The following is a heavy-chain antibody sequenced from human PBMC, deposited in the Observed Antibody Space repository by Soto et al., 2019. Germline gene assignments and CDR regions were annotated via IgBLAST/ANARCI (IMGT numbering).Heavy chain of an antibody. Sequence: QVQLVESGGGVVQPGRSLRLSCAASGFTFSTYGVHWVRQAPGKGLEWVAVISYDGSTKYYADSVKGRFTISRDNSKSXLYLQMTSLRPEDTAVYYCAKGVPTMWVNYYGMDVWGQGTTVTVSS. CDR1: GFTFSTYG. CDR2: ISYDGSTK. J-gene: IGHJ6*02. CDR3: AKGVPTMWVNYYGMDV. D-gene: IGHD5-12*01. V-gene: IGHV3-30*18.